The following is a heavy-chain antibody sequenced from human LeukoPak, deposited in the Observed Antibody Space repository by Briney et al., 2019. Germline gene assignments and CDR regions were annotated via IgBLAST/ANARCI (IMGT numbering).Heavy chain of an antibody. J-gene: IGHJ6*02. CDR2: IIPILGIA. V-gene: IGHV1-69*04. CDR1: GGTFSSYA. CDR3: GRLVGDADGAPDYYGMDV. D-gene: IGHD1-26*01. Sequence: GASVKLSCKASGGTFSSYAISWVRQAPGQGLECVGRIIPILGIANYAQKFQGRVTITADKSTSTAYMELSSLRSEDTAVYYCGRLVGDADGAPDYYGMDVWGQGTTVIVSS.